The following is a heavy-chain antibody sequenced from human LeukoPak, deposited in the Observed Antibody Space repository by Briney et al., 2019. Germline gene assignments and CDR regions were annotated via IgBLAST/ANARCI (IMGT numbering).Heavy chain of an antibody. CDR3: ASSYGDYNNWFDP. Sequence: SVKVSCKASGGTFSSYAISWVRQAPGQGLEWMGRIIPILGIANYAQKFQGRVTITADKSTSTAYMELSSLRSEDTAVYYCASSYGDYNNWFDPWGQGTLVTVSS. CDR1: GGTFSSYA. J-gene: IGHJ5*02. D-gene: IGHD4-17*01. V-gene: IGHV1-69*04. CDR2: IIPILGIA.